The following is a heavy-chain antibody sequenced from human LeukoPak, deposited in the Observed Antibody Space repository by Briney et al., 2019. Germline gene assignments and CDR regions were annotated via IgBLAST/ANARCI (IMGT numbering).Heavy chain of an antibody. Sequence: ASVKVSCKASGYTFISYGITWGRQSPGQGLGWMGWMSTYNGNTNYAQKLQGRVTMTTDTSTSTAYMELRSLRSDDTAVYYCAGVGNPVFYYYMDVWGKGATVTVSS. CDR3: AGVGNPVFYYYMDV. J-gene: IGHJ6*03. CDR2: MSTYNGNT. V-gene: IGHV1-18*01. CDR1: GYTFISYG. D-gene: IGHD1-14*01.